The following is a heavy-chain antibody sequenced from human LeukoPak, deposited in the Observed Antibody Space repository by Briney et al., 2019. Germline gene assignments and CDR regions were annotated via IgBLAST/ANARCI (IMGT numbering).Heavy chain of an antibody. CDR2: INPNSGGT. V-gene: IGHV1-2*02. CDR1: GYTFTGYY. Sequence: ASVKVSCKASGYTFTGYYMHWVRQAPGQGLEWMGWINPNSGGTNYAQKFQGRVTMTRDTSISTAYMELSRLRSDDTAVYYCARNVVGATSSALSYWGQGTLVTVSS. CDR3: ARNVVGATSSALSY. J-gene: IGHJ4*02. D-gene: IGHD1-26*01.